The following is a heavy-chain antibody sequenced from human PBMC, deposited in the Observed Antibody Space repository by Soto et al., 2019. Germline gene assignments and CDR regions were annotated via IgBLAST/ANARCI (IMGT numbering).Heavy chain of an antibody. Sequence: QVQLVQSGAEVKKPGASVKVSCKASGYTFTSYDINWVRQATGQGLEWMGWVNPNSGNTGYAQKFQGRVTMTRNTSISTAYMELSSLRSEDTAVYYCARRTYDFWGGYYINWFDPWGQGTLVTVSS. CDR2: VNPNSGNT. V-gene: IGHV1-8*01. D-gene: IGHD3-3*01. J-gene: IGHJ5*02. CDR3: ARRTYDFWGGYYINWFDP. CDR1: GYTFTSYD.